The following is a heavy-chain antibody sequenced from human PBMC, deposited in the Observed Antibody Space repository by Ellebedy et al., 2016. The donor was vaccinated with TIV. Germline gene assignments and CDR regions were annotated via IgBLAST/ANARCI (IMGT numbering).Heavy chain of an antibody. CDR2: IYHNGNT. Sequence: MPSETLSLTCTVSGGSISSYYRTWIRQPPGKGLEWIGYIYHNGNTNYNPSLKSRVPLSADTSKNQFSLKLSSVTAADTAVYYCARQYNYGTSGYYVDYWGQGTLLTVSS. D-gene: IGHD3-22*01. J-gene: IGHJ4*02. CDR3: ARQYNYGTSGYYVDY. CDR1: GGSISSYY. V-gene: IGHV4-59*08.